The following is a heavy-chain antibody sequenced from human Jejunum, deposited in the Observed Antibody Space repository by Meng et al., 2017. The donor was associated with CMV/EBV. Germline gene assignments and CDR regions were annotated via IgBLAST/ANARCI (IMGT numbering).Heavy chain of an antibody. CDR3: ARDAPGSGSYRASYYYYGMDV. CDR2: IYYSGST. CDR1: SYD. V-gene: IGHV4-59*01. Sequence: SYDWSWIRQTPGKGLEWIGYIYYSGSTNYNPFLKSRVTISVDTSKNQFSLKLSSVTAADTAVYYCARDAPGSGSYRASYYYYGMDVWGQGTTVTVSS. J-gene: IGHJ6*02. D-gene: IGHD3-10*01.